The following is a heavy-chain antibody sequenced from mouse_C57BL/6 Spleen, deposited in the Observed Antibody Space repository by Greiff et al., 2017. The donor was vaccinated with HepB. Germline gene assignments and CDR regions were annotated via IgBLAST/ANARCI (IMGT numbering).Heavy chain of an antibody. CDR1: GYAFTNYL. CDR2: INPGSGGT. Sequence: QVQLQQSGAELVRPGTSVKVSCKASGYAFTNYLIEWVKQRPGQGLEWIGVINPGSGGTNYNEKFKGKATLTADKSSSTAYMQLSSLTSEDSAVYFCAREGPYYALDYWGQGTTLTVSS. D-gene: IGHD2-10*01. J-gene: IGHJ2*01. CDR3: AREGPYYALDY. V-gene: IGHV1-54*01.